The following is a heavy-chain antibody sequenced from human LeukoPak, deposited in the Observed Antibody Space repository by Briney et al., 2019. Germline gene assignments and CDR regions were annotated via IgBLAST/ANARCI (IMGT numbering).Heavy chain of an antibody. V-gene: IGHV4-31*03. CDR2: IYYSGST. CDR3: ATGMTTVSGLDY. J-gene: IGHJ4*02. D-gene: IGHD4-17*01. Sequence: PSETLSLTCTVSGGSISSGGYYWSWIRQHPGKGLEWIGYIYYSGSTYYNPSLKSRVTISVDTSKNQFSLKLSSVTAADTAVYYCATGMTTVSGLDYWGQGTLVTVSS. CDR1: GGSISSGGYY.